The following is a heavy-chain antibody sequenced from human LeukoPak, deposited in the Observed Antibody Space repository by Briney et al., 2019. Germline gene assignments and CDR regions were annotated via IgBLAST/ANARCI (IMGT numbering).Heavy chain of an antibody. D-gene: IGHD4-23*01. J-gene: IGHJ4*02. V-gene: IGHV1-18*01. Sequence: ASVKVSCKASGYTFTSYGISWVRQAPGQGLEWKGWISAYNGNTNYAQKLQGRVTMTTDTSTSTAYMELRSLRSDDTAVYYCARGTRGVNSPYFDYWGQGTLVTVSS. CDR2: ISAYNGNT. CDR1: GYTFTSYG. CDR3: ARGTRGVNSPYFDY.